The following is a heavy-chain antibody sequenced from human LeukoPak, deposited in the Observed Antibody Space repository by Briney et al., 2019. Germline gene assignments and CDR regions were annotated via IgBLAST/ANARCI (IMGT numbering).Heavy chain of an antibody. CDR3: ARARFSMATSYYFDY. V-gene: IGHV4-61*01. J-gene: IGHJ4*02. Sequence: SETLSLTCTVSGGSVSSGSYYWSWIRQPPGKGLEWIGYIYYSGSTNYNPSLKSRVTISVDTSKNQFSLKLSSVTAADTAVYYCARARFSMATSYYFDYWGQGTLVTVSS. D-gene: IGHD5-24*01. CDR1: GGSVSSGSYY. CDR2: IYYSGST.